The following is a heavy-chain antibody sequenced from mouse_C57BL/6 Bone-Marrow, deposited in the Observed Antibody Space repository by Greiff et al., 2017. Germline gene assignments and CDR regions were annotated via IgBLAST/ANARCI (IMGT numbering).Heavy chain of an antibody. D-gene: IGHD1-1*02. Sequence: QVQLQQPGAELVKPGASVKMSCKASGYTFTSYWINWVKQRPGQGLEWIGDIYPGSGSTNYNEKFKSKATLTVDTSSSTAYMQLSSLISEDSAVXYCARSVYGGFDDWGQGTTLTVSS. V-gene: IGHV1-55*01. CDR2: IYPGSGST. CDR3: ARSVYGGFDD. CDR1: GYTFTSYW. J-gene: IGHJ2*01.